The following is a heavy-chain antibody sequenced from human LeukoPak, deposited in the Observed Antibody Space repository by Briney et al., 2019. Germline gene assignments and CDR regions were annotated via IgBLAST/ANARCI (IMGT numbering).Heavy chain of an antibody. V-gene: IGHV1-18*03. CDR2: ISAYNGNT. CDR1: GYTFTSYG. J-gene: IGHJ4*02. D-gene: IGHD3-22*01. Sequence: ASVKVSCKASGYTFTSYGISWVRQAPGQGLEWMGWISAYNGNTNYAQKLQGRVTMTTETSTSTAYMELRSLRSDDMAVYYCARVNYYDSSGCFDYWGQGTLVTVSS. CDR3: ARVNYYDSSGCFDY.